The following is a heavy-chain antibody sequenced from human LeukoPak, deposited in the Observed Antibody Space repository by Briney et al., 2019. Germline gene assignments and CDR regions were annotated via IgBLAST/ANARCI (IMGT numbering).Heavy chain of an antibody. CDR3: ARDPLRAAGGALDI. D-gene: IGHD4-17*01. Sequence: PSETLSLTCTVSGGSISIYYWTWIRQPPGKGLEWIGYIFDSGNTNYNPSLKSRVTMSIDTSKSQFSLQLSSVTAADTAVYCCARDPLRAAGGALDIWGHGTMVTVSS. CDR1: GGSISIYY. J-gene: IGHJ3*02. CDR2: IFDSGNT. V-gene: IGHV4-59*01.